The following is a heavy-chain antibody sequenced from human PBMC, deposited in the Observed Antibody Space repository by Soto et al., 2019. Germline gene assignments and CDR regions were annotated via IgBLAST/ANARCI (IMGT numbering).Heavy chain of an antibody. D-gene: IGHD2-2*01. V-gene: IGHV3-74*01. J-gene: IGHJ6*02. CDR3: VRVGCSSTSCYDYYYYGMDV. CDR2: SNSDGSST. Sequence: EVQLVESGGGLVQPGGSLRLSCAASGFTFSSYWMHWVRQAPGKGLVWVSRSNSDGSSTSYADSVKGRFTISGDNAKNTLYLQMNSLRAEDTAVYYCVRVGCSSTSCYDYYYYGMDVWGQGTTVTVSS. CDR1: GFTFSSYW.